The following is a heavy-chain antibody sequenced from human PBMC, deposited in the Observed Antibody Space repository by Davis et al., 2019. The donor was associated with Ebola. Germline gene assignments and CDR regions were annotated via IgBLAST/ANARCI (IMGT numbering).Heavy chain of an antibody. D-gene: IGHD5-24*01. V-gene: IGHV1-18*04. CDR1: GYTFTSYG. J-gene: IGHJ4*02. CDR3: AKDSPELAAYFDY. Sequence: ASVKVSCKASGYTFTSYGITWVRQAPGKGLEWMGWINPHNNNTNSAQNVQGRVTMTTDTSTSTAYLEVGSLTSDDTAVYYCAKDSPELAAYFDYWGQGTLVTVSS. CDR2: INPHNNNT.